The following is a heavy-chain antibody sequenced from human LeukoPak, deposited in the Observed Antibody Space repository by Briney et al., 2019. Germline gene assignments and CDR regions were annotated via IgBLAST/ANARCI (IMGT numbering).Heavy chain of an antibody. CDR2: IRSKAYGGTT. D-gene: IGHD5-18*01. Sequence: GGSLRLSCSGSGFTFGDHAMSWVRQAPGKGLEGGGFIRSKAYGGTTEYAACVGGRFSISRDDSKNIAYLQMSSLETEDTAVYFCARGPIYLWLYYGMDVWGQGTTVTVSS. CDR1: GFTFGDHA. J-gene: IGHJ6*02. CDR3: ARGPIYLWLYYGMDV. V-gene: IGHV3-49*04.